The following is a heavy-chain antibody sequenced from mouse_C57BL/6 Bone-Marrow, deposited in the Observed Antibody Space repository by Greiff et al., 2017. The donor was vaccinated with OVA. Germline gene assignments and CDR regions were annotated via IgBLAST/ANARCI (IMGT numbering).Heavy chain of an antibody. J-gene: IGHJ1*03. CDR3: ARSMGLGWYFDV. CDR1: GYTFTSYW. D-gene: IGHD1-1*02. V-gene: IGHV1-64*01. Sequence: QVQLQQPGAELVKPGASVKLSCKASGYTFTSYWMHWVKQRPGQGLEWIGMIHPNSGSTNYNEKFKSKATLTVDKSSSTAYMQLSSLTSEDSAVYYCARSMGLGWYFDVGGTGTTVTVSS. CDR2: IHPNSGST.